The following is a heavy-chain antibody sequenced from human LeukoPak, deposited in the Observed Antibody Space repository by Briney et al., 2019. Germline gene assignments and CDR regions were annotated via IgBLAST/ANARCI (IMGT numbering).Heavy chain of an antibody. J-gene: IGHJ4*02. V-gene: IGHV1-8*01. Sequence: GASVKVSCKASGYTVTSYDINWVRQATGQGLEWMGWMNPNSGNTGYAQKFQGRVTMTRNTSISTAYMELSSLRSEDTAVYYCARTPYYDSSGYYPFDYWGQGTLVTVSS. CDR3: ARTPYYDSSGYYPFDY. CDR2: MNPNSGNT. CDR1: GYTVTSYD. D-gene: IGHD3-22*01.